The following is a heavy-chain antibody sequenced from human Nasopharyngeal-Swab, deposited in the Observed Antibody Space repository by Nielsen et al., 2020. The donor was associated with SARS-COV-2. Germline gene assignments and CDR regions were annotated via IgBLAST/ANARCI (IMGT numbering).Heavy chain of an antibody. Sequence: GSLRLSCTVSGGSISSSSYYWGWIRQPPGKGLEWIGSIYYSGSTYYNPSLKSRVTISVDTSKNQFSLKLSSVTAADTAVYYCARRLVSSWYDAFDIWGQGTMVTVSS. CDR3: ARRLVSSWYDAFDI. D-gene: IGHD6-13*01. CDR1: GGSISSSSYY. CDR2: IYYSGST. J-gene: IGHJ3*02. V-gene: IGHV4-39*01.